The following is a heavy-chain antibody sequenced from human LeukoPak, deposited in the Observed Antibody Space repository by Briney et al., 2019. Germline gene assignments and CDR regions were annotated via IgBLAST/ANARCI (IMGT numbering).Heavy chain of an antibody. J-gene: IGHJ4*02. CDR2: IIPIFGTA. V-gene: IGHV1-69*05. Sequence: ASVKVSCKASGGTFSSYAISWVRQAPGQGLEWMGGIIPIFGTANYAQKFQGRVTITTDESTSTAYMELSSLRSEDTAMYYCARWDYYDNKGIRGSFDYWGQGTLVTVSS. D-gene: IGHD3-22*01. CDR1: GGTFSSYA. CDR3: ARWDYYDNKGIRGSFDY.